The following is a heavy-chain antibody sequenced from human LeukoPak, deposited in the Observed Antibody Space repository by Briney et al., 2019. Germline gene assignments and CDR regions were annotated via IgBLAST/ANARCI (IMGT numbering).Heavy chain of an antibody. J-gene: IGHJ4*02. CDR1: GFTFSTYG. Sequence: GGSLRLSCAASGFTFSTYGMSWVRQAPGKGLEWVSAISGSGDSTYYADSVKGRVTISRDNSKNTLYLQMNSLRVEDTAMYYCAKGAYYADWGQGTLVTVSS. V-gene: IGHV3-23*01. CDR3: AKGAYYAD. CDR2: ISGSGDST. D-gene: IGHD3-3*01.